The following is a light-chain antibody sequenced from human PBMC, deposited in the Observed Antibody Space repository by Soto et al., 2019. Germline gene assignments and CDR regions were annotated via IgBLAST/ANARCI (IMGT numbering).Light chain of an antibody. CDR2: DAS. Sequence: DIQMTQSPSSLSASVGDRVTVSCRASQNIGTYLNWYQQKSGKAPKVLISDASSLQSGVPSRFSGSGSGTYFTLTITSLQPEDHATYYCQQSYSSSPTTFGPGTRLEIK. J-gene: IGKJ5*01. CDR3: QQSYSSSPTT. V-gene: IGKV1-39*01. CDR1: QNIGTY.